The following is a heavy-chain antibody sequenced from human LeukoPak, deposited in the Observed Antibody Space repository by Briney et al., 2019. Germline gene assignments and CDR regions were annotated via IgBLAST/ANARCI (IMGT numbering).Heavy chain of an antibody. Sequence: PGGSLRLSCAASGFTFSSYAMSWVRQAPGKGLEWVSAISGSGGSTYYADSVKGRFTISRDNSKNTLYLQMNSLRAEDTAVYYCAKAFPTTVTTWLDSSDYWGQGTLVTVSS. CDR2: ISGSGGST. D-gene: IGHD4-17*01. J-gene: IGHJ4*02. CDR3: AKAFPTTVTTWLDSSDY. CDR1: GFTFSSYA. V-gene: IGHV3-23*01.